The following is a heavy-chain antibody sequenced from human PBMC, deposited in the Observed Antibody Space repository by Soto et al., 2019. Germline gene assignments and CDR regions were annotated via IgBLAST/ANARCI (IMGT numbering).Heavy chain of an antibody. D-gene: IGHD3-10*01. Sequence: QVQLVESGGGVVQPGRSLRLSCAASGFTFSSYAMHWVRQAPGKGLEWVAVISYDGSNKYYADSVKGRFTISRDNSKNTLYLNMTRRRAEDTTVYYCARGESYGAPWDQTYYFDYLGEGTRVTVSS. V-gene: IGHV3-30-3*01. CDR3: ARGESYGAPWDQTYYFDY. CDR2: ISYDGSNK. J-gene: IGHJ4*02. CDR1: GFTFSSYA.